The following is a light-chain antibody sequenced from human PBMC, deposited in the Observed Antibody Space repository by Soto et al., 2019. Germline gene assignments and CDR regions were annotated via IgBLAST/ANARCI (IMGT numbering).Light chain of an antibody. CDR1: QSVSSN. Sequence: EIVMTQSPATLSVSPGERATLSCRASQSVSSNLAWYQQKPGQAPRLLIYGASTRDTGIPARFSGSGSGTEFTLTISSLQSETFAVYYCQQYNNWPPYTFGQGTKLEIK. CDR3: QQYNNWPPYT. CDR2: GAS. V-gene: IGKV3-15*01. J-gene: IGKJ2*01.